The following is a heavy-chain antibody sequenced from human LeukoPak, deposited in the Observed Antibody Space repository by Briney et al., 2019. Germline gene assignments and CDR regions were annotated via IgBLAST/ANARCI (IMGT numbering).Heavy chain of an antibody. D-gene: IGHD1-26*01. CDR2: MNPNSGNT. Sequence: GASVKVSCKTSGYTFTSYDINWVRQATGQGLEWMGWMNPNSGNTGYAQKFQGRVTIIRNTSISTAYMELSSLRSEDTAVYYCARGPTWSGSYHYFDYWGQGTLVTVSS. CDR1: GYTFTSYD. CDR3: ARGPTWSGSYHYFDY. J-gene: IGHJ4*02. V-gene: IGHV1-8*01.